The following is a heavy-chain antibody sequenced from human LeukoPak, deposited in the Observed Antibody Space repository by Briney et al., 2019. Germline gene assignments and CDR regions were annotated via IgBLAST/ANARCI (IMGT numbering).Heavy chain of an antibody. V-gene: IGHV4-59*01. CDR2: IYYSGST. D-gene: IGHD5-18*01. J-gene: IGHJ4*02. CDR3: ARRKAAILDY. Sequence: SSETLSLTCTVSGGSISSYYWSWIRQPPGKGLEWIGYIYYSGSTNYNPSLKSRVTISVDTSKNQFSLKLSSVTAADTAVYYCARRKAAILDYWGQGTLVTVSS. CDR1: GGSISSYY.